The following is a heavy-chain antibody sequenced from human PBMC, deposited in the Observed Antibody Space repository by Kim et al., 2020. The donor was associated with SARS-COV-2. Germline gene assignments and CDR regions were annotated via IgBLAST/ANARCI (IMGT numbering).Heavy chain of an antibody. CDR1: GSTFSSYE. D-gene: IGHD6-19*01. CDR3: AREDSSGWSRVDY. V-gene: IGHV3-48*03. J-gene: IGHJ4*02. Sequence: GGSLRLSCAASGSTFSSYEMNWVRQAPGKGLEWVSYISSSGSTIYYADSVKGRFTISRDNAKNSLYLQMNSLRAEDTAVYYCAREDSSGWSRVDYWGQGTLVTVSS. CDR2: ISSSGSTI.